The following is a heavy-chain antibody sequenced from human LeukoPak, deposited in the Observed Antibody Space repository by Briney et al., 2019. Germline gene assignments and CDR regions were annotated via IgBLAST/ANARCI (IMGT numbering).Heavy chain of an antibody. CDR1: GFPFGTYG. Sequence: PGGSLRLSCDASGFPFGTYGMHWVCQAPGKGLEWLAFIRSDGSDKYYADSVKGRFTISRDNSKNTLYLQMNSLRAEDTAVYYCAKGAGGSGRCWGQGTLVTVSS. J-gene: IGHJ4*02. CDR2: IRSDGSDK. CDR3: AKGAGGSGRC. D-gene: IGHD1-26*01. V-gene: IGHV3-30*02.